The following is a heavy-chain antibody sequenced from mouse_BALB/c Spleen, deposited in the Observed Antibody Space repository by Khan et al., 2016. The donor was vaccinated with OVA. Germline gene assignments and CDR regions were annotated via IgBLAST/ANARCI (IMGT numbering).Heavy chain of an antibody. V-gene: IGHV1S136*01. CDR2: INPYNDGI. CDR1: GYTFTNYV. D-gene: IGHD4-1*01. J-gene: IGHJ3*01. CDR3: AREASNWDFSFAD. Sequence: VQLQQSGPDLVKPGASVKMSCKASGYTFTNYVMHWVKQKPGQGLEWIGYINPYNDGIRFNEKFKGKATLTSDKSSSTAYMELSSLTSEDSAVYYCAREASNWDFSFADWGQGTLVTVSA.